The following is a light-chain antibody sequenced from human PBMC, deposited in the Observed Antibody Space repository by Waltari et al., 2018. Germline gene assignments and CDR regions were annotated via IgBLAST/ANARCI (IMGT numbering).Light chain of an antibody. J-gene: IGKJ2*01. CDR3: QQHGSSPYT. Sequence: EVVLTQSPGTLSLSPGERAALSCRASQSVSRNYLAWYQQKPGQAPRLLISVASSRATGIPDRFSGSASGTDFTLTISRLEPEDFAVYYCQQHGSSPYTFGQGTKLEIK. CDR2: VAS. CDR1: QSVSRNY. V-gene: IGKV3-20*01.